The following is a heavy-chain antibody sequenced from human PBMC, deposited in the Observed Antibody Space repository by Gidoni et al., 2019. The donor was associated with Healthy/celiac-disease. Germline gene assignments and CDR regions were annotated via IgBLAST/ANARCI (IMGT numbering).Heavy chain of an antibody. CDR3: ARVPRGIVPAAYCDY. Sequence: EVQLVESGEGLVKPGGPLRLSCAASGFTFRSSSMNWVRQAPGKGLEWVSSISSSSSYIYYADSVKGRFTISRDNAKNSLYLQMNSLRAEDTAVYYCARVPRGIVPAAYCDYWGQGTLVTVSS. D-gene: IGHD2-2*01. CDR1: GFTFRSSS. CDR2: ISSSSSYI. V-gene: IGHV3-21*01. J-gene: IGHJ4*02.